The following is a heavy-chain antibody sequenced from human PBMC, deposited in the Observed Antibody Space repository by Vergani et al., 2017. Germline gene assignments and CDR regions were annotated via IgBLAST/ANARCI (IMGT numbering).Heavy chain of an antibody. J-gene: IGHJ4*02. Sequence: QVQLVESGGGVVQPGGSLRLSCAASGFTFSSYGKHWVRQAPGKGLEWVAFIRYDGSNKYYADSVKGRFTISRDNSKNTLYLQMNILRAEDTAVYYCAKEASEDSSGYYYHFDYWGQGTLVTVSS. V-gene: IGHV3-30*02. D-gene: IGHD3-22*01. CDR3: AKEASEDSSGYYYHFDY. CDR2: IRYDGSNK. CDR1: GFTFSSYG.